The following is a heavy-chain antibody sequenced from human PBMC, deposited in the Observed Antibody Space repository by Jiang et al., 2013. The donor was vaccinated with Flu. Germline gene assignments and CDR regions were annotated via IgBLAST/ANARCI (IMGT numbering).Heavy chain of an antibody. V-gene: IGHV3-30*18. Sequence: GRSLRLSCAASGFTFSSYGMHWVRQAPGKGLEWVAVISYDGSNKYYADSVKGRFTISRDNSKNTLYLQMNSLRAEDTAVYYCAKMKVPQPPTYYYYGMDVWGQGTTVTVSS. CDR1: GFTFSSYG. J-gene: IGHJ6*02. CDR3: AKMKVPQPPTYYYYGMDV. CDR2: ISYDGSNK. D-gene: IGHD1-1*01.